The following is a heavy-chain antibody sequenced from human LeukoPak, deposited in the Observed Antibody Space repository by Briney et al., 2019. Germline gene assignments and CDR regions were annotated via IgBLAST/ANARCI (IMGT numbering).Heavy chain of an antibody. D-gene: IGHD3-9*01. CDR1: GYTFTDYY. CDR2: INPNSGGT. CDR3: ASPHSLTVYPFDY. J-gene: IGHJ4*02. V-gene: IGHV1-2*02. Sequence: WASVKVSCKASGYTFTDYYLHWVRQAPGQGLEWMGWINPNSGGTNYAQKFQGRVTLTRDTSISTAYMELSRLRSDDTAVYYYASPHSLTVYPFDYWGQGTLVTVSS.